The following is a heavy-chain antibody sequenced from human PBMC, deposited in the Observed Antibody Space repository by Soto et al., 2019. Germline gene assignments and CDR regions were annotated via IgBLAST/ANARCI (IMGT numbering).Heavy chain of an antibody. V-gene: IGHV4-39*02. CDR1: GGSIRRRGYY. Sequence: SETLSLTCTVTGGSIRRRGYYWSWIRQRPGEGLEWIGFVYYRGSTDYNPSLRSRMSIDTSNNHFSLKLSSATAADTAVNYCGAQDYVAKGYHFETWGQGTMVTVSS. D-gene: IGHD4-17*01. CDR3: GAQDYVAKGYHFET. CDR2: VYYRGST. J-gene: IGHJ4*02.